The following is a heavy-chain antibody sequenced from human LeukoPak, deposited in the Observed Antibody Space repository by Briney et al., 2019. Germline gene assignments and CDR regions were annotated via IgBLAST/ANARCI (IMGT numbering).Heavy chain of an antibody. J-gene: IGHJ6*03. CDR3: ARGLRGYSYGYYYYYMDV. D-gene: IGHD5-18*01. CDR1: GGSFSGYC. CDR2: INHSGST. V-gene: IGHV4-34*01. Sequence: SETLSLTCAVYGGSFSGYCWSWIRQPPGKGLEWIGEINHSGSTNYNPSLKSRVTISVDTSKNQFSLKLSSVTAADTAVYYCARGLRGYSYGYYYYYMDVWGKGTTVTISS.